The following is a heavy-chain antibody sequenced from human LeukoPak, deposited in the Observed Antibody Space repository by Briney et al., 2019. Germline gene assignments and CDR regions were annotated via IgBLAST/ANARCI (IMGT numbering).Heavy chain of an antibody. J-gene: IGHJ4*02. CDR3: ARDRKRYSSGWEANDY. V-gene: IGHV3-21*01. D-gene: IGHD6-19*01. CDR1: GFTFSSYS. CDR2: VSSSSSYI. Sequence: GGSLRLSCAASGFTFSSYSMNWVRQAPGKGLEWVSSVSSSSSYIYYADSVKGRFTISRDNAKNSLYLQMNSLRAEDTAVNYCARDRKRYSSGWEANDYWGQGTLVTVSS.